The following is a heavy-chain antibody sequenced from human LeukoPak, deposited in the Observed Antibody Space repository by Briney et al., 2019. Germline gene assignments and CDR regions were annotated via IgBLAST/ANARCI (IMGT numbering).Heavy chain of an antibody. CDR1: GFIFSSYA. D-gene: IGHD1-26*01. J-gene: IGHJ4*02. CDR2: ISGSGGST. Sequence: GGSLRLSCAASGFIFSSYAMSWVRQAPGKGLEWVSAISGSGGSTYYADSVKGRFTIPRDNSKNTLYLQMNSLRAEDTAVYYCAKNQRNSGSYNWGQGTLVTVSS. CDR3: AKNQRNSGSYN. V-gene: IGHV3-23*01.